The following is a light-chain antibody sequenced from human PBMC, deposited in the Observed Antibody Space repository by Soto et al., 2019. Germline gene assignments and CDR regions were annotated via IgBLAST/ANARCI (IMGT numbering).Light chain of an antibody. CDR3: ALYMGLGISV. J-gene: IGLJ2*01. Sequence: QAVVTQEPSFSVSPGGTVTFTCGLSSGSVSTNYYPSWYQQTPGQAPRTLIYNTNSRSSGVPDRSSGSILGNKAALTITGAQPDDESDYDCALYMGLGISVFGGGTKLTVL. V-gene: IGLV8-61*01. CDR2: NTN. CDR1: SGSVSTNYY.